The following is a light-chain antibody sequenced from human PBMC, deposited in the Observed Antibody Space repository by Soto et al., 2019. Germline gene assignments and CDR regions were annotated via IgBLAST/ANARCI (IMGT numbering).Light chain of an antibody. CDR1: QTVSTIY. Sequence: EIVLTQSPGTLSLSPGERATLSCRASQTVSTIYLAWYQQKPGQAPRLLIYGASSRATGIPDRFSGSGSGTDFTLTISRLEPADFAVYYCQQYGSSQYTFCQGTKLEIK. CDR3: QQYGSSQYT. V-gene: IGKV3-20*01. J-gene: IGKJ2*01. CDR2: GAS.